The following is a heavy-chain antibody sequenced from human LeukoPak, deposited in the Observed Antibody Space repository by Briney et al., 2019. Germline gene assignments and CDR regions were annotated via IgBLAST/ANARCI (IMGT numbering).Heavy chain of an antibody. J-gene: IGHJ6*02. D-gene: IGHD6-13*01. CDR1: GGSISSSSYY. Sequence: SETLSLTCTVSGGSISSSSYYWGWIRQPPGKGLEWIGSIYYSGSTYYNPSLKSRVTISVDTSKNQFSPKLSSVTAADTAVYYCARYSSSWYDYYYGMDVWGQGTTVTVSS. V-gene: IGHV4-39*01. CDR2: IYYSGST. CDR3: ARYSSSWYDYYYGMDV.